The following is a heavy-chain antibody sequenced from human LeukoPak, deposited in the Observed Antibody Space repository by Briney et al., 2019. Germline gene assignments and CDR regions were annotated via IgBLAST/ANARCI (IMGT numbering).Heavy chain of an antibody. CDR3: ARGRWYVDV. CDR1: GGSISSHY. V-gene: IGHV4-59*11. Sequence: SETLSLTCTVSGGSISSHYWSWIRQPPGKGLEWIGYISYSGSTNYNPSLKSRVTIAGDTSKNQFSLKLGSVTAADTAVYYCARGRWYVDVWGKGTTVTVSS. D-gene: IGHD2-15*01. J-gene: IGHJ6*03. CDR2: ISYSGST.